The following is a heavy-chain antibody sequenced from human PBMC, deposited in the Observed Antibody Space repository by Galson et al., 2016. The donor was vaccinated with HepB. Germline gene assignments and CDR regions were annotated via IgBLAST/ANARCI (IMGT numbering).Heavy chain of an antibody. D-gene: IGHD1-26*01. J-gene: IGHJ4*02. CDR1: GFTSTNYG. V-gene: IGHV3-23*01. CDR2: IGTGNDNT. CDR3: AKEMGSGKPFDY. Sequence: SLRLSCAASGFTSTNYGMNWVRQAPGKGLEWVSAIGTGNDNTYYADSVKGRFTISRDAFKNTLFLLMDSLRAEDTAVYYCAKEMGSGKPFDYWGQGTLVTVSS.